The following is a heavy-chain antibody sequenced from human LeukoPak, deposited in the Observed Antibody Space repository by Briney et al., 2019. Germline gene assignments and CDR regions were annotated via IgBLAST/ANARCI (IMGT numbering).Heavy chain of an antibody. CDR2: IDSDGYST. J-gene: IGHJ4*02. Sequence: GGSLRLSCAASRFTFNTYWMHWVRQAPGKGLVWVSRIDSDGYSTAYADSVKGRFTISRDNAKNTLYLQMNSLRAEEPAVYYCASEGTTGTTWGPDYWGQGTLVTVSS. V-gene: IGHV3-74*01. CDR3: ASEGTTGTTWGPDY. CDR1: RFTFNTYW. D-gene: IGHD1-1*01.